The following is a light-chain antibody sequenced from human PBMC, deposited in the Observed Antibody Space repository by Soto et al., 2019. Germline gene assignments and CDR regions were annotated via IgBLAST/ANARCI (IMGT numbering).Light chain of an antibody. V-gene: IGLV2-8*01. CDR2: EVT. CDR1: SSDVGDYNY. J-gene: IGLJ2*01. Sequence: QSVLTQPPSASGSPGQSVTISCTGTSSDVGDYNYVSWYQQHPGKAPKLMIYEVTKRPSGVPDRFSGSKSGNTASLTVSGLRAEDEADYYCSSYAGSNNFRVFGGGPKLTVL. CDR3: SSYAGSNNFRV.